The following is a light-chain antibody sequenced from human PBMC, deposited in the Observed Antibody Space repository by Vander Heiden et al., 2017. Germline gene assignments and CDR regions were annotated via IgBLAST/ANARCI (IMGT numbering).Light chain of an antibody. Sequence: QSALTQPPSPSGSPGQSVTSSCTGTSSDVGGYNYVSWYQQHPGKAPKLMIYEVSKRPSGVPDRFSGSKSGNTASLTVSGLQAEDEADYYCSSYAGSNNLVFGGGTKLTVL. CDR2: EVS. J-gene: IGLJ2*01. CDR1: SSDVGGYNY. CDR3: SSYAGSNNLV. V-gene: IGLV2-8*01.